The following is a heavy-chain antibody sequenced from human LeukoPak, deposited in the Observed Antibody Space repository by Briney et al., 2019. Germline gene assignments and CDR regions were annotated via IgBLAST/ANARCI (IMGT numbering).Heavy chain of an antibody. V-gene: IGHV1-24*01. D-gene: IGHD1-26*01. J-gene: IGHJ4*02. CDR3: ATGESIVGALMFFDY. CDR2: FDPEDGET. Sequence: ASVKVSCKVSGHTLTELSMHWVRQAPGKGLEWMGGFDPEDGETIYAQKFQGRVTMTEDTSTDTAYMELSGLRSEDTALYYCATGESIVGALMFFDYWGQGTLVTVSS. CDR1: GHTLTELS.